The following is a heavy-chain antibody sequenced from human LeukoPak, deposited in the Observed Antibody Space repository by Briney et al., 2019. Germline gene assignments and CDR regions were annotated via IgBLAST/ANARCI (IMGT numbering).Heavy chain of an antibody. J-gene: IGHJ6*02. Sequence: GGSLRLSCAASGFTFSNYWMSWVRQAPGKGLEWVGRIKSKAGGGTTDYAATVKGRFTISRDDSKNTLYLQMNSLKTEDTAVCYCTTIGGYDSYYGMDVWGQGTTVTVSS. CDR3: TTIGGYDSYYGMDV. CDR2: IKSKAGGGTT. V-gene: IGHV3-15*01. CDR1: GFTFSNYW. D-gene: IGHD2-15*01.